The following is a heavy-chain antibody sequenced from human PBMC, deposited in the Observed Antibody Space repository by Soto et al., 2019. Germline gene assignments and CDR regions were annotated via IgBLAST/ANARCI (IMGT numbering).Heavy chain of an antibody. J-gene: IGHJ6*02. CDR2: IYPGDSDT. V-gene: IGHV5-51*01. CDR3: ARPTNRGKYYYGMDV. Sequence: PGESLKISCKGSGYSFTSYWIGWVRQMPGKGLECMGIIYPGDSDTRYSPSFQGQVTISADKSISTAYLQWSSLKASDTAMYYCARPTNRGKYYYGMDVWGQGTTVTVS. CDR1: GYSFTSYW. D-gene: IGHD2-8*01.